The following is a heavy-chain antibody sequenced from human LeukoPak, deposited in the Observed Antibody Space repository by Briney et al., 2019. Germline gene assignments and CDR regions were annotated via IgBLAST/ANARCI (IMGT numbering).Heavy chain of an antibody. D-gene: IGHD6-13*01. J-gene: IGHJ4*02. V-gene: IGHV3-30*04. CDR3: AKARGVAAPPLDY. CDR2: ISYDGSDK. CDR1: TFALSRYA. Sequence: GRSLRLSCAASTFALSRYAMHWVRQAPGRGLEWVGVISYDGSDKYYADSVKGRFTISRDNSKNTLYLQMNSLRAEDTAVYYCAKARGVAAPPLDYWGQGTLVTVSS.